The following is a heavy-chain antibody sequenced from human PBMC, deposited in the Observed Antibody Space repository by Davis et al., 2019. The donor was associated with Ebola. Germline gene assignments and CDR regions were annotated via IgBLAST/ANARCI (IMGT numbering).Heavy chain of an antibody. CDR1: GFTFNQYA. V-gene: IGHV3-23*01. D-gene: IGHD5-12*01. CDR3: AKDWATVTPVEAFDI. CDR2: ISKSGRDT. J-gene: IGHJ3*02. Sequence: GGSLRLSCAASGFTFNQYAMTWVRQAPGKGLEWVSTISKSGRDTNYADSVKGRFTVSRDNSKSTLFLQLNSLRADDTAIYYCAKDWATVTPVEAFDIWGQGTMVTVSS.